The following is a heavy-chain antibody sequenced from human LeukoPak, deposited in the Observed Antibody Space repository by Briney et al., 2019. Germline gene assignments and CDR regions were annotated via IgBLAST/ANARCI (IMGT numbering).Heavy chain of an antibody. D-gene: IGHD3-22*01. CDR2: IYYSGST. Sequence: SETLSLTCTVSGGSISSGGYYWSWIRQHPGKGLEWIGYIYYSGSTYYNPSLKSRVTISVDTSKNQFSLKLSSVTAADTAVYYCARTGYDSSGYYYVRYYHYYMDVWGKGTTVTVSS. CDR1: GGSISSGGYY. J-gene: IGHJ6*03. V-gene: IGHV4-31*03. CDR3: ARTGYDSSGYYYVRYYHYYMDV.